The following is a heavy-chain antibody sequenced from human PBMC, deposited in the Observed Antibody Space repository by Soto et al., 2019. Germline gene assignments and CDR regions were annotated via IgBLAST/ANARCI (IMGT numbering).Heavy chain of an antibody. CDR1: GFTFTNAW. Sequence: EVQLVESGGGLVKPGGSLRLSCAASGFTFTNAWINWVRQAPGKGLEWVGRIKSKIDGGTTDFAAPVKGRFAISRDDSKNMVYLQMNSLKTDDTAIYYCTTDSYITSVIVRFDYWGHGTLVTVSS. D-gene: IGHD2-2*01. V-gene: IGHV3-15*07. CDR3: TTDSYITSVIVRFDY. J-gene: IGHJ4*01. CDR2: IKSKIDGGTT.